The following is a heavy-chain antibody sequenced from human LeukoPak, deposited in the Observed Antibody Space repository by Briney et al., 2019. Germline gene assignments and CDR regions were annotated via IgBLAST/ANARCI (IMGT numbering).Heavy chain of an antibody. CDR3: ARVSASYYYGSGSGINYYYYGMDV. Sequence: NPGGSLRLSCAASGFTFSSYSMNWVRQAPGKGLEWVSSISSSSSYIYYADSVKGRFTISRDNAKNSLYLQMNSLGAEDTAVYYCARVSASYYYGSGSGINYYYYGMDVWGQGTTVTVSS. J-gene: IGHJ6*02. D-gene: IGHD3-10*01. CDR2: ISSSSSYI. CDR1: GFTFSSYS. V-gene: IGHV3-21*01.